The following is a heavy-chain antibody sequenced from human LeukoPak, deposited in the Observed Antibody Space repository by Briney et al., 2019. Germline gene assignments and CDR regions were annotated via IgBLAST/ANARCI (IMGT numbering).Heavy chain of an antibody. CDR2: INPNSGGA. J-gene: IGHJ3*02. V-gene: IGHV1-2*06. CDR1: GYSFTSNY. Sequence: GASVKVSCKASGYSFTSNYIHWVRQAPGQGLEWMGRINPNSGGADYAQKFQGRVSMTRDTSISTAYMELSSLRSDDTAVYYCARGPRLDSSGWYYGAFDIWGQGTMVTVS. D-gene: IGHD6-19*01. CDR3: ARGPRLDSSGWYYGAFDI.